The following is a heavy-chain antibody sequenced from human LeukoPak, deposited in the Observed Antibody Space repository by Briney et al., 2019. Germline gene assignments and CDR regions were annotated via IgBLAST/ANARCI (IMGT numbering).Heavy chain of an antibody. V-gene: IGHV1-2*04. CDR1: GYTFTSYG. D-gene: IGHD6-13*01. Sequence: GASVKVSCKASGYTFTSYGISWVRQAPGQGLEWMGWINPNSGGTNYAQKFQGWVTMTRDTSISTAYMELSRLRSDDTAVYYCARGIAAADFDYWGQGTLVTVSS. CDR2: INPNSGGT. J-gene: IGHJ4*02. CDR3: ARGIAAADFDY.